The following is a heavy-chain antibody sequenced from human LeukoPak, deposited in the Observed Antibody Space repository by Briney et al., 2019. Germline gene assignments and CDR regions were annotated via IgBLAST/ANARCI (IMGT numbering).Heavy chain of an antibody. Sequence: SETLSLTCTVSGGSISSSSYYWGWIRQPPGKGLEWIGSIYYSGSTYYNPSLKSRVTISVDTSKNQFSLKLSSVTAADTAVYYCAGHPNYYGSAAGELEYFQHWGQGTLVTVSS. D-gene: IGHD3-10*01. CDR1: GGSISSSSYY. CDR3: AGHPNYYGSAAGELEYFQH. J-gene: IGHJ1*01. CDR2: IYYSGST. V-gene: IGHV4-39*01.